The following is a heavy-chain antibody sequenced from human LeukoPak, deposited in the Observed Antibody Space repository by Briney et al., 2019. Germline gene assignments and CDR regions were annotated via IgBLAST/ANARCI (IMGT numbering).Heavy chain of an antibody. D-gene: IGHD4-17*01. Sequence: GGSLRLSCAASGFTFSDYYMSWIRQAPGKGLEWFSYISSSGSTIYYADPVKGRFTISRDNAKNSLYLQMNSLRAEDTAVYYCAREPPYYGDYYFDYWGQGTLVTVSS. J-gene: IGHJ4*02. CDR1: GFTFSDYY. CDR3: AREPPYYGDYYFDY. V-gene: IGHV3-11*01. CDR2: ISSSGSTI.